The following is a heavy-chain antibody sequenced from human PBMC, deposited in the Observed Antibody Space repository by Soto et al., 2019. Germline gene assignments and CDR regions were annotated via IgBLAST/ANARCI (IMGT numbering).Heavy chain of an antibody. J-gene: IGHJ4*02. D-gene: IGHD1-1*01. V-gene: IGHV2-5*02. CDR2: IYWDDDK. CDR3: ARRYDPYYFDY. Sequence: SGPTLVNPTQTLTLTCTFSGFSLTTRPVGVAWVRQPPGKALEWLAVIYWDDDKRYSPSLKSRLTITKDTSTNQVVLTMTNMDPVDTATYYCARRYDPYYFDYWGQGTLVTVSS. CDR1: GFSLTTRPVG.